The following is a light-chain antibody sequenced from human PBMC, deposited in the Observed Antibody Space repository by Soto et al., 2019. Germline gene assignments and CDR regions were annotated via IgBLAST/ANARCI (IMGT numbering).Light chain of an antibody. J-gene: IGKJ2*01. CDR2: GAS. CDR1: QNVSSSY. Sequence: EIVLTQSPGTLSLSPGERASLSCRANQNVSSSYLAWYQQKPGQAPRLLIYGASSRATGIPDRFSGSGSGTDFTLTISRLEPQDFAVYYCHQYGSSPLYTFGQGTKLEI. V-gene: IGKV3-20*01. CDR3: HQYGSSPLYT.